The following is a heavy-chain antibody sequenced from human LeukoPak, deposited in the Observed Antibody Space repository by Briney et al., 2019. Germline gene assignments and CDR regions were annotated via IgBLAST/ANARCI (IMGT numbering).Heavy chain of an antibody. CDR2: INDIGNT. CDR1: GGSFSGYY. J-gene: IGHJ6*03. D-gene: IGHD3-10*01. Sequence: PSETLSLTCAVYGGSFSGYYWSWIRQPPGKGLEWIGEINDIGNTNYDPSLRSRVTISVDTSKNQFSLSLTSATAADTAVYFCARLGSVGYYNYQYMDIWGNGTTFTVSS. V-gene: IGHV4-34*01. CDR3: ARLGSVGYYNYQYMDI.